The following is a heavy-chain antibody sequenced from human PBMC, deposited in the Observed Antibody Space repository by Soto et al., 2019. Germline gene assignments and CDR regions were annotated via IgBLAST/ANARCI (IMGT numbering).Heavy chain of an antibody. CDR3: ARNGRNGFDI. J-gene: IGHJ3*02. V-gene: IGHV4-59*08. Sequence: SETLSLTCTVSGGSITSYYWSWIRQPPGKGLEWIGKIYYSGGSNYNPSLKSRVTISVDTSKNQFSLKLTSVTAADTAVFYCARNGRNGFDIWGQGTMVTVSS. CDR1: GGSITSYY. CDR2: IYYSGGS.